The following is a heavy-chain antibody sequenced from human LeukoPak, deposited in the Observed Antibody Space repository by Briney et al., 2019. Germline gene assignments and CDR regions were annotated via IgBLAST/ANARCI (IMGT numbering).Heavy chain of an antibody. D-gene: IGHD2-8*01. J-gene: IGHJ5*02. CDR1: GDTFTTYA. CDR2: IIPMFGTP. V-gene: IGHV1-69*06. Sequence: SVKVSCKASGDTFTTYAIIWVRQAPGQGLGWMGGIIPMFGTPNYAQRLQGRVTITADKSTKTAYMELSSLRSEDTAVYYCARAGIPGYCTNVTCSNWLDPWGQGTLVTVSS. CDR3: ARAGIPGYCTNVTCSNWLDP.